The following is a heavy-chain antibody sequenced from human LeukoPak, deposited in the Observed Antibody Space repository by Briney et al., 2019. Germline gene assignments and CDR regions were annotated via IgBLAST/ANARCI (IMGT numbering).Heavy chain of an antibody. V-gene: IGHV3-23*01. Sequence: GGSLRLSCATSGFTFSIYAMTWVRQAPGKGLEWVCSIVGSGGRTYYADSVKGRFTISRHNSKHTLYLQMNSLRAEDTAVYYCARWGIAAAGTFDYYYGMDVWGQGTTVTVSS. CDR1: GFTFSIYA. CDR3: ARWGIAAAGTFDYYYGMDV. CDR2: IVGSGGRT. D-gene: IGHD6-13*01. J-gene: IGHJ6*02.